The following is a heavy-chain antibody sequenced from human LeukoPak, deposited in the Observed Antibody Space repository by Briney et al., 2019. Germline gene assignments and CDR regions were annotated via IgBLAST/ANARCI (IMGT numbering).Heavy chain of an antibody. CDR1: GFAPGFTFRSYS. CDR2: ISGSGSTI. V-gene: IGHV3-48*03. CDR3: VRDRGPLAGGQWWFDP. Sequence: GGSLRLSCAASGFAPGFTFRSYSMNWVRQAPGQGLEWVAHISGSGSTIYYADSVKGRFTISRDNAKNLLYLQMNSLRVEDTAIYHCVRDRGPLAGGQWWFDPWGQGTLVTVSS. J-gene: IGHJ5*02. D-gene: IGHD2-8*01.